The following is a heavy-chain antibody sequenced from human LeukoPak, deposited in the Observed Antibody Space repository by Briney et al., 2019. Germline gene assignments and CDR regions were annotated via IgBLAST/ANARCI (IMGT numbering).Heavy chain of an antibody. V-gene: IGHV3-30*02. J-gene: IGHJ4*02. D-gene: IGHD3-22*01. CDR3: ARDDYDSSGYYYSGGY. Sequence: GGSLRLSCAASGFIFSSYGMHWVRQAPGKGLEWVAFIRYDGTNKYYADSVKGRFTISRDNSKNTLYLQMNSLRAEDTAVYYCARDDYDSSGYYYSGGYWGQGTLVTVSS. CDR1: GFIFSSYG. CDR2: IRYDGTNK.